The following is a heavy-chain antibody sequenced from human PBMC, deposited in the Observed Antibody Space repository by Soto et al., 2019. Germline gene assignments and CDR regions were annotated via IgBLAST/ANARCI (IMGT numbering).Heavy chain of an antibody. V-gene: IGHV1-69*02. CDR1: GGTFSTYI. CDR2: IIPIVDVS. J-gene: IGHJ3*02. Sequence: QVQLVQSGAEVKKPGSSVNVSCKASGGTFSTYIINWVRQAPAQGLEWMGRIIPIVDVSNNAQKFQGRVTITADKSTSTAYMELSSLRSDDTAIYYCARLRSVADAFEIWGQGTMVTVSS. CDR3: ARLRSVADAFEI.